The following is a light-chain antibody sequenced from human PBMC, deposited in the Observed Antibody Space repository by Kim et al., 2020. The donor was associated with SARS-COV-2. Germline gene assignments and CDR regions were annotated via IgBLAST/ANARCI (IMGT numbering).Light chain of an antibody. CDR3: QSYDTSLSGV. CDR1: SSNIGAGYD. V-gene: IGLV1-40*01. CDR2: GNN. J-gene: IGLJ3*02. Sequence: QSVLTQPPSVSGAPGQRVTISCTGSSSNIGAGYDVHWYQQLPGTAPKLLIYGNNNRPSGVPDRFSGSKSGTSGSLAITGLQAEDEADYYCQSYDTSLSGVFGGGTQLTVL.